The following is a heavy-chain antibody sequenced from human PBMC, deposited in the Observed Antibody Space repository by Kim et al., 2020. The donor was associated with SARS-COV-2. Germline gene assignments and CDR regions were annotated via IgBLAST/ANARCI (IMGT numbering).Heavy chain of an antibody. CDR2: IDVIGTTK. V-gene: IGHV3-48*03. Sequence: GGSLRLSCEASKFAFSSYEMNWVRQAPGKGLEWISYIDVIGTTKYYADSVRGRFTISRDNAQSSLFLHLTRLTDEDTGVYFCAREHYYFGSGSLIDSWGQGTLVTVSS. CDR3: AREHYYFGSGSLIDS. J-gene: IGHJ4*02. D-gene: IGHD3-22*01. CDR1: KFAFSSYE.